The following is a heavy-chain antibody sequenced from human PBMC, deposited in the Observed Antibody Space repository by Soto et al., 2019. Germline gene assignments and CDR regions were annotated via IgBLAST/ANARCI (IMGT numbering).Heavy chain of an antibody. CDR1: GYTFTSYY. CDR3: ARDPSSYSSSWYGEFQH. Sequence: ASVKVSCKASGYTFTSYYMHWVRQAPGQGLEWMGIINPSGGSTSYAQKFQGRVTMTRDTSTSTVYMELSSLRSEDTAVYYCARDPSSYSSSWYGEFQHWGQGTLVNVSS. J-gene: IGHJ1*01. V-gene: IGHV1-46*01. CDR2: INPSGGST. D-gene: IGHD6-13*01.